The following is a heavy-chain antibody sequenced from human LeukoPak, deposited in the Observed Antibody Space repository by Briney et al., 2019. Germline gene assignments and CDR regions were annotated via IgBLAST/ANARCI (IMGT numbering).Heavy chain of an antibody. CDR1: GGSFSGYY. Sequence: SETLSLTCAVYGGSFSGYYWSWIRQPPGKGLEWIGEINHSGSTNYNPSLKSRVTISVDTSKNQFSLKLSSVTAADTAVYYCARRARGRGSGSYIYYYYYMDVWGKGTTVTISS. CDR3: ARRARGRGSGSYIYYYYYMDV. CDR2: INHSGST. D-gene: IGHD3-10*01. V-gene: IGHV4-34*01. J-gene: IGHJ6*03.